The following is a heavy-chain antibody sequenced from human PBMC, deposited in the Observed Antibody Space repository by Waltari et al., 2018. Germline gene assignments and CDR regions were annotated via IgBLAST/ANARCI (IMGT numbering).Heavy chain of an antibody. V-gene: IGHV4-4*07. J-gene: IGHJ5*02. CDR1: GGSISAYY. Sequence: QVQLLESGPGLVKPSETLSPPCTVSGGSISAYYRSLSRQPAGKGLEWIGRIHTSGSTNYNPSLKSRVTMSIDTSKIQFSLKLNSVTAADTAVYYCARSPVEQLVRGWWFDPWGQGTLVTVSS. CDR3: ARSPVEQLVRGWWFDP. CDR2: IHTSGST. D-gene: IGHD6-13*01.